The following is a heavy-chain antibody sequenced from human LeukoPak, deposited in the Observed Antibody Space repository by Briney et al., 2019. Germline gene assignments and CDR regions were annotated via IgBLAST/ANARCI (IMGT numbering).Heavy chain of an antibody. CDR3: AKDFHPTRPYRLTGDPLDY. Sequence: GGSLRLSCAASRFTFSSYGMHWVRQAPGKGLEWVAVIWYDGSNKYYADSVKGRFTISRDNSKNTLYLQMNSLRAEDTAVYYCAKDFHPTRPYRLTGDPLDYWGQGTLVTVSS. CDR2: IWYDGSNK. V-gene: IGHV3-33*06. CDR1: RFTFSSYG. J-gene: IGHJ4*02. D-gene: IGHD7-27*01.